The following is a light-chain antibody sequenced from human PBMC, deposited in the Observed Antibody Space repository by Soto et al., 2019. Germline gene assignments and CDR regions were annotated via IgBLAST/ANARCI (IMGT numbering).Light chain of an antibody. V-gene: IGKV3D-20*02. CDR3: QQRSNWPPPIS. J-gene: IGKJ5*01. CDR1: QSVSSSY. Sequence: EIVLTQSPGTLSLSPGERATLSCRASQSVSSSYLAWYQQKPGQAPRLLIYGASSRPTGIPDRFSGSGSGTDFTLTISRLEPEEFAVYYCQQRSNWPPPISFCQGTRLEMK. CDR2: GAS.